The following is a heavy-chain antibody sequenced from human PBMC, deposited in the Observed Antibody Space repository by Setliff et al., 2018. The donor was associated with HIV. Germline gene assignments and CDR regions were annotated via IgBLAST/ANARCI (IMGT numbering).Heavy chain of an antibody. CDR1: GYTFTSYD. Sequence: VASVKVSCKASGYTFTSYDINWVRQATGQGLEWMGWMNPNSGNTGYAQKFQGRVTMTRNTSISTAYMELSSLRSEDTAVYYCARGGWSYNFWSGYAFDIWGQGTMVTVSS. CDR2: MNPNSGNT. J-gene: IGHJ3*02. CDR3: ARGGWSYNFWSGYAFDI. D-gene: IGHD3-3*01. V-gene: IGHV1-8*02.